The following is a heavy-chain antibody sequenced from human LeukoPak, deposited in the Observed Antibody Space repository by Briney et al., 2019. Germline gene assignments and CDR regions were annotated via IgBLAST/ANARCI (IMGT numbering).Heavy chain of an antibody. CDR1: GGSISSYH. D-gene: IGHD1-1*01. J-gene: IGHJ6*03. CDR2: IYTPGST. CDR3: ARVGTRSFFPYYYYYYMDV. Sequence: SETLSLTCTVSGGSISSYHWSWIRQPAGKGLEWIGHIYTPGSTKYNPSLKSRVTISVDTSKNQFSLKLSSVTAADTAVYYCARVGTRSFFPYYYYYYMDVWGKGTTVTISS. V-gene: IGHV4-4*07.